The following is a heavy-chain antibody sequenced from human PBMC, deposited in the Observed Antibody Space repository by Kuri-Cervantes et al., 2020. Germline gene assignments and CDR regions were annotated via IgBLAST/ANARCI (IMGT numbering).Heavy chain of an antibody. V-gene: IGHV3-20*01. CDR3: ARLYCTNGVCFYYFDY. J-gene: IGHJ4*02. Sequence: ETLSLTCAAFGFPFSNYGMAWVRQAPGKGLEWVSGILRGGDTYYADSVKGRFTISRDNAKNSLYLQMNSLRAEDTALYHCARLYCTNGVCFYYFDYWGQGTLVTVSS. CDR1: GFPFSNYG. D-gene: IGHD2-8*01. CDR2: ILRGGDT.